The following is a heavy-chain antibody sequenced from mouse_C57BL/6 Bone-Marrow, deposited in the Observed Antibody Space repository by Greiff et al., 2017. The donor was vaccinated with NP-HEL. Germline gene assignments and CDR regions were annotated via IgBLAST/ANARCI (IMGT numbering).Heavy chain of an antibody. Sequence: VKLMESGPGLVQPSQSLSITCTVSGFSLTSYGVHWVRQSPGKGLEWLGVIWSGGSTDYNAAFISRLSISKDNTKSQVFFKMNRLQADDTAIYYCARGDFRFAYWGQGTLVTVSA. CDR1: GFSLTSYG. CDR2: IWSGGST. V-gene: IGHV2-2*01. CDR3: ARGDFRFAY. J-gene: IGHJ3*01. D-gene: IGHD3-3*01.